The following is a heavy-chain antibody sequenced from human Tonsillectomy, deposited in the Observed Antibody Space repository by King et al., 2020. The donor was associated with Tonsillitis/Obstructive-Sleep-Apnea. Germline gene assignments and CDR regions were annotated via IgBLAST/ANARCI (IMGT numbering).Heavy chain of an antibody. CDR2: IIPIFGTA. D-gene: IGHD3-10*01. CDR3: ASVYGSGSYPYYFDY. J-gene: IGHJ4*02. Sequence: QLVQSGAEVKKPGSSVKVSCKASGGTFSSYAISWVRQAPGQGLEWMGGIIPIFGTANYAQKFKGRVTVTADESTSTAYMELSSLRSEDTAVYYCASVYGSGSYPYYFDYWGQGTLVTVSS. CDR1: GGTFSSYA. V-gene: IGHV1-69*12.